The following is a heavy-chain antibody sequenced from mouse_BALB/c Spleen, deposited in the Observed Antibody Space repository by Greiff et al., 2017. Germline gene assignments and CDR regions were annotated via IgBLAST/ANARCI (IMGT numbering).Heavy chain of an antibody. J-gene: IGHJ3*01. Sequence: EVKVEESGGGLVKPGGSLKLSCAASGFTFSSYAMSWVRQSPEKRLEWVAEISSGGSYTYYPDTVTGRFTISRDNAKNTLYLEMSSLRSEDTAMYYCARDYYGSSYPWFAYWGQGTLVTVSA. D-gene: IGHD1-1*01. V-gene: IGHV5-9-4*01. CDR3: ARDYYGSSYPWFAY. CDR2: ISSGGSYT. CDR1: GFTFSSYA.